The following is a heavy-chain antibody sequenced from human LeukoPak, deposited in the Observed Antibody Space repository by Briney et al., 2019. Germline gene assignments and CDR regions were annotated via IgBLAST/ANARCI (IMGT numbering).Heavy chain of an antibody. D-gene: IGHD3-10*01. CDR2: ISSSSSYI. J-gene: IGHJ5*02. V-gene: IGHV3-21*01. CDR3: AKDSGVYGSGKFDP. CDR1: GFTFSSYS. Sequence: PGGSLRLSCAASGFTFSSYSMNWVRQAPGKGLEWVSSISSSSSYIYYADSVKGRFTISRDNAKNSLYLQMNSLRAEDTAVYYCAKDSGVYGSGKFDPWGQGTLVTISS.